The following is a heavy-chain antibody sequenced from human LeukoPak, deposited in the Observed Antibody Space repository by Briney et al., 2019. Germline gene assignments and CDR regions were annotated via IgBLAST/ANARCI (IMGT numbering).Heavy chain of an antibody. CDR1: GGTFSSYA. CDR3: ARAVGRWLQFDY. V-gene: IGHV1-69*05. D-gene: IGHD5-24*01. Sequence: SVKVSCKASGGTFSSYAISRVRQAPGQGLEWMGGIIPIFGTANYAQKFQGRVTITTDESTSTAYMELSSLRSEDTAVYYCARAVGRWLQFDYWGQGTLVTVSS. J-gene: IGHJ4*02. CDR2: IIPIFGTA.